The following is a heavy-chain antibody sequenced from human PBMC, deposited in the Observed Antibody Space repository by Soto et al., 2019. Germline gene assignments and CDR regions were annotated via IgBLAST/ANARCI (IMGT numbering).Heavy chain of an antibody. CDR3: ARVEGGYYYYYGMDV. V-gene: IGHV3-53*01. D-gene: IGHD2-15*01. CDR1: GFTVSSNY. Sequence: EVQLLESGGGLIQPGGSLRLSCAASGFTVSSNYMSWVRQAPGKGLEWVSVIYSGGSTYYADSVKGRFTISRDNSKNTLYLQMNSLRAEDTAVYYCARVEGGYYYYYGMDVWGQGTTVTVSS. CDR2: IYSGGST. J-gene: IGHJ6*02.